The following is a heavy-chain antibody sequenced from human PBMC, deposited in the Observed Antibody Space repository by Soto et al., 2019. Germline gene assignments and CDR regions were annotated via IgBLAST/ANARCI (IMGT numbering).Heavy chain of an antibody. CDR3: AKAPYSIGYYYGMDV. V-gene: IGHV3-7*03. CDR2: IKQDGSEK. Sequence: GGSLRLSCAASGFTFSSYWMSWDRQAPGKGLEWVANIKQDGSEKYYADSVKGRFTISRDNSKNTLYLQMNSLRAEDTAVYYCAKAPYSIGYYYGMDVWGQGTTVTVSS. D-gene: IGHD4-4*01. CDR1: GFTFSSYW. J-gene: IGHJ6*02.